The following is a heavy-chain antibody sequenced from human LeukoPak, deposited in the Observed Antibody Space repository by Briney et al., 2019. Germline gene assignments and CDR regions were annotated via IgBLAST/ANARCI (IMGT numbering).Heavy chain of an antibody. D-gene: IGHD1-26*01. Sequence: ASVKVSCKASGYTFTDYYMHWVRQAPGQGLEWMAWINPNSGVTNYAQKFQGRVTMTRDTSISTAYMEVSRLRSDDTAVYYCARDSGSYCDYWGQGTLVTVSS. V-gene: IGHV1-2*02. CDR1: GYTFTDYY. J-gene: IGHJ4*02. CDR2: INPNSGVT. CDR3: ARDSGSYCDY.